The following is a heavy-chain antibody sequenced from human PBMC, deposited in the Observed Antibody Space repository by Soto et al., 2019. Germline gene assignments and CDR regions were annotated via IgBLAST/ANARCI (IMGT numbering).Heavy chain of an antibody. Sequence: GGSLRLSCAASGFTFSSYWMSWVRQAPGKGLEWVSYISNSGGFTNYADSVRGRFTISRDNAKNSIYLQMDSLRADDTAVYYCVTDAQNSEWLTLGYWGQGTLVTVSS. CDR2: ISNSGGFT. D-gene: IGHD3-9*01. CDR1: GFTFSSYW. V-gene: IGHV3-48*01. J-gene: IGHJ4*01. CDR3: VTDAQNSEWLTLGY.